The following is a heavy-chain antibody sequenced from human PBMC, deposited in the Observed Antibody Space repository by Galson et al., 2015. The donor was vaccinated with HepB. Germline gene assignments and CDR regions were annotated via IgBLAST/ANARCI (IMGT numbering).Heavy chain of an antibody. D-gene: IGHD6-19*01. V-gene: IGHV2-70*11. CDR3: ARIAVAGTLGSGHFDY. J-gene: IGHJ4*02. CDR2: IDWDDDK. Sequence: PALVKPTQTLTLTCTFSGFSLSTSGMCVSWIRQPPGKALEWLARIDWDDDKYYSTSLKTRLTISKDTSKNQVVLTMTNMDPVDTATYYCARIAVAGTLGSGHFDYWGQGTLVTVSS. CDR1: GFSLSTSGMC.